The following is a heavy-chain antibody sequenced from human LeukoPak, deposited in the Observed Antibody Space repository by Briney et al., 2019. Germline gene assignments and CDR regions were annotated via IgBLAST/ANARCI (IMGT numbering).Heavy chain of an antibody. J-gene: IGHJ4*02. V-gene: IGHV4-34*01. CDR2: INHSGST. Sequence: SETQSLTCAVYGGSFSGYYWSWIRQPPGKGLEWVGEINHSGSTDYNPSLKRRVTISVDTSKNQFSLRLSSVTAADTASYYCARVVRDTMVRGVIITPYFDYWGQGTLVTVSS. CDR3: ARVVRDTMVRGVIITPYFDY. D-gene: IGHD3-10*01. CDR1: GGSFSGYY.